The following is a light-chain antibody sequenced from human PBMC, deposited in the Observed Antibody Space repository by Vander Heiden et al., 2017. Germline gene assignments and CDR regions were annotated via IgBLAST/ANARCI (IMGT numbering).Light chain of an antibody. J-gene: IGLJ2*01. Sequence: QSVLTQPPSASGTPGQRVTISCSGCSSSIGSNPVNWYQQLPGTAPKLLIYSNNQRPSGVPDRFSGSKSGTAASLAISGLQSEDEADYYCAAWDDSLNGPVFGGGTKLTVL. CDR2: SNN. V-gene: IGLV1-44*01. CDR1: SSSIGSNP. CDR3: AAWDDSLNGPV.